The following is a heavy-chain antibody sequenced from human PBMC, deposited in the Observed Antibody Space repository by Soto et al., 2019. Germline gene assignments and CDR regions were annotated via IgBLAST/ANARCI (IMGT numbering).Heavy chain of an antibody. V-gene: IGHV1-69*13. J-gene: IGHJ6*02. Sequence: GASVKVSCKASGGTFSSYAISWVRQAPGQGLEWMGGIIPIFGTANYAQKLQGRVTITADESTSTAYMELSSLRSEDTAVYYCARDLYAGCSSTSCYTPNYGMDVWGQGTTVTVSS. D-gene: IGHD2-2*02. CDR1: GGTFSSYA. CDR2: IIPIFGTA. CDR3: ARDLYAGCSSTSCYTPNYGMDV.